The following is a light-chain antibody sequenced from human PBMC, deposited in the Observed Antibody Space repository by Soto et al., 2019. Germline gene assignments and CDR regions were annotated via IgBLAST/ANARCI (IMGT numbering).Light chain of an antibody. CDR1: QSISNY. J-gene: IGKJ1*01. V-gene: IGKV1-39*01. Sequence: DIQMTQSPSSLSASVGDRVTISCRASQSISNYLNWYQQTPGKAPRVLIYGASSLQSGVPSRFSGSGSGTAFTLTISSLQPEDFATYYCQQSYSTRWTFGQGTKVEIK. CDR3: QQSYSTRWT. CDR2: GAS.